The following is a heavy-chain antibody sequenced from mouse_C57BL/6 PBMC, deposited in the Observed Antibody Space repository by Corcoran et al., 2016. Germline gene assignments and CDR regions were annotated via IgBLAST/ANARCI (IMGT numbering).Heavy chain of an antibody. D-gene: IGHD2-10*01. CDR1: GYTFTDYY. CDR3: ARGSGPYMGFAY. J-gene: IGHJ3*01. V-gene: IGHV1-26*01. Sequence: EVQLQQSGPELVKPGASVKISCKASGYTFTDYYMNWVKQSHGKSLEWIGDINPNNGGTSYNQKFKGKATLTVDKSSSTAYMELRSLTSEDSAVYYCARGSGPYMGFAYWGQGTLVTVSA. CDR2: INPNNGGT.